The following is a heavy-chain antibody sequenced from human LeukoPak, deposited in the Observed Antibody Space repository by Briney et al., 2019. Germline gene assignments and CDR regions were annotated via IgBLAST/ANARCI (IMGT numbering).Heavy chain of an antibody. CDR3: AKDGLRITMIVVVIPGPYYFDY. D-gene: IGHD3-22*01. J-gene: IGHJ4*02. Sequence: PGGSLRLSCAASGFTFSDHHMDWVRQAPGEGLEWVARIRNKANRYTTEYAASVKGRFTISRDDSENSLYLQMDSLKTEDTAVYYCAKDGLRITMIVVVIPGPYYFDYWGQGTLVTVSS. CDR1: GFTFSDHH. CDR2: IRNKANRYTT. V-gene: IGHV3-72*01.